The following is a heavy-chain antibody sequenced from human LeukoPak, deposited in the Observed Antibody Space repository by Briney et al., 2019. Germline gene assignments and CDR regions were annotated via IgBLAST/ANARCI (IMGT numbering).Heavy chain of an antibody. J-gene: IGHJ6*02. CDR3: AREAGGSGSYVDYYGMDV. V-gene: IGHV3-33*01. D-gene: IGHD3-10*01. Sequence: QPGRSLRLSCAASGFTFSRYGIHWVRQAPGKGLEWVAVIWYDGSNKYHADSVKGRFTISRDNSKNTLYLQMNSLRAEDTAVYYCAREAGGSGSYVDYYGMDVWGQGITVTVSS. CDR1: GFTFSRYG. CDR2: IWYDGSNK.